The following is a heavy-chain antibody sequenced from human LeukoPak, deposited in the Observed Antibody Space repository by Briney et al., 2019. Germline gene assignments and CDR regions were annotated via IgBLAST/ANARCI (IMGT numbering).Heavy chain of an antibody. CDR3: ARGRFGLARGPSRTHRFDY. V-gene: IGHV4-4*02. CDR2: IYHSGST. CDR1: GGSISSSNW. J-gene: IGHJ4*02. D-gene: IGHD3/OR15-3a*01. Sequence: SGTLSLTCAVSGGSISSSNWWSWVRQPPGKGLEWIGEIYHSGSTNYNPSLKSRVTIPVDTSKNQFSLKLSSVTAADTAVYYCARGRFGLARGPSRTHRFDYWGQGTLVTVSS.